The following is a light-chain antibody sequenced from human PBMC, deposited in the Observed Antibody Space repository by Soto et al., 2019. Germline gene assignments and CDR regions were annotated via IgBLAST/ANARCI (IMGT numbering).Light chain of an antibody. CDR1: QSISSY. J-gene: IGKJ1*01. V-gene: IGKV1-39*01. CDR2: AAS. CDR3: QQYNNWWT. Sequence: DIQMTQSPSSLSASVGDRVTITCRASQSISSYLNWYQQKPGKAPKLLIYAASSLQSGVPARFTGSGSGTEFTPTISSLQFDDSAVYYCQQYNNWWTFGQGTKVDIK.